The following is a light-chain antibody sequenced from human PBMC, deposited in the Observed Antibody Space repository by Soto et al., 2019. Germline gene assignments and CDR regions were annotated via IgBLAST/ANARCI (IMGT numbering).Light chain of an antibody. J-gene: IGKJ1*01. CDR1: QSVLYSSNKKNY. CDR3: QQYFSTPRT. Sequence: DIVLTQSPDSLAVSLGARATITCKSSQSVLYSSNKKNYLSWYQKKSGQPPKLLIYWASTRESGVPDRFSGSGSGTDFTLTISSLQAEDVAVYYCQQYFSTPRTFGQGTKVDIK. V-gene: IGKV4-1*01. CDR2: WAS.